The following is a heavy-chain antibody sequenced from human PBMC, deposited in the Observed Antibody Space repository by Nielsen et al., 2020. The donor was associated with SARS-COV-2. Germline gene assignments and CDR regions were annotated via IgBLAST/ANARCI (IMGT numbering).Heavy chain of an antibody. V-gene: IGHV4-30-4*01. Sequence: LRLSCTVSGGSISSGDYYWSWIRQPPGKGLEWIGYIYYGGSTYYNPSLKSRVTISVDTSKNQFSLKLSSVTAADTALYYCARERVGGITIFGVVTRYGMDVWGQGTTVTVSS. J-gene: IGHJ6*02. CDR3: ARERVGGITIFGVVTRYGMDV. D-gene: IGHD3-3*01. CDR2: IYYGGST. CDR1: GGSISSGDYY.